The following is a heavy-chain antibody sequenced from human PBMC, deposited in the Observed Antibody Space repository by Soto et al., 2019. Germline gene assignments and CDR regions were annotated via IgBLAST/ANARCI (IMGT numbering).Heavy chain of an antibody. Sequence: QVQLQESGPGLVKPSQTLSLTCTVSGGSISSGGYYWSWNRQHPGKGLEWIGYIYYSGSTYYNPSLKSRVTISVDTSKNQFSLKLSSVTAADTAVYYCARGSEQLGTFDYWGQGTLVTVSS. D-gene: IGHD6-13*01. J-gene: IGHJ4*02. CDR2: IYYSGST. CDR1: GGSISSGGYY. CDR3: ARGSEQLGTFDY. V-gene: IGHV4-31*03.